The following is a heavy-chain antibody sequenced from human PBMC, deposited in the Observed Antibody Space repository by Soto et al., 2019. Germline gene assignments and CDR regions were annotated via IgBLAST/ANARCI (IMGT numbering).Heavy chain of an antibody. CDR3: AIGIAVAGIRFGY. CDR2: MNTNSGNT. J-gene: IGHJ4*02. Sequence: QVQLVQSGAEVKKPGASVKVSCKASGYTFTSYDINWVRQATGQGLEWMGWMNTNSGNTGYAQKCQRRLTMTTNPSISTAYMELSSLRSEDTAVYYCAIGIAVAGIRFGYWGQGTLVTVSS. CDR1: GYTFTSYD. V-gene: IGHV1-8*01. D-gene: IGHD6-19*01.